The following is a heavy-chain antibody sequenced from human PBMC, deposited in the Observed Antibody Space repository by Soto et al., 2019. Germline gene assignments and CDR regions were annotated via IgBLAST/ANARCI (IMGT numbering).Heavy chain of an antibody. D-gene: IGHD6-13*01. Sequence: SVKVSCKASGYTFTSYGISWVRQAPGQGLEWMGGIIPIFGTANYAQKFQGRVTITADESTSTAYMELSSLRSEDTAVYYCARERIAAAEVPYDPWGQGTLVTAPQ. V-gene: IGHV1-69*13. CDR3: ARERIAAAEVPYDP. CDR2: IIPIFGTA. CDR1: GYTFTSYG. J-gene: IGHJ5*02.